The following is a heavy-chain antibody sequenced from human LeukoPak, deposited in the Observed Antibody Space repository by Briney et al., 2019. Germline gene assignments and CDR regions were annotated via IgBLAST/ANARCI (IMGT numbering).Heavy chain of an antibody. CDR3: ARGGLRFLEWPSRPGCGMDV. Sequence: PSETLSLTCAVYGGSFSGYYWSWIRQPPGKGLEWIGEINHSGSTNYNPSLKSRVTISVDTSKNQFSLKLSSVTAADTAVYYCARGGLRFLEWPSRPGCGMDVWGQGTTVTVSS. D-gene: IGHD3-3*01. CDR1: GGSFSGYY. V-gene: IGHV4-34*01. CDR2: INHSGST. J-gene: IGHJ6*02.